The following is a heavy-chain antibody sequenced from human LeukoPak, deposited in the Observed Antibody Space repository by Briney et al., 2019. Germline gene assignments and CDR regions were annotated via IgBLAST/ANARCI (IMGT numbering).Heavy chain of an antibody. CDR2: ITGNALNT. J-gene: IGHJ4*02. CDR1: GFTFSNYA. Sequence: WGSLRLSCAASGFTFSNYAMSWVRQAPGKGLEWVSSITGNALNTYQADFIKGRFTISRDDSKNTLYLHLSSLRVEDTAVYYCAKLQDFYDNSGYSYFDNWGQGTLVTVSS. D-gene: IGHD3-22*01. V-gene: IGHV3-23*01. CDR3: AKLQDFYDNSGYSYFDN.